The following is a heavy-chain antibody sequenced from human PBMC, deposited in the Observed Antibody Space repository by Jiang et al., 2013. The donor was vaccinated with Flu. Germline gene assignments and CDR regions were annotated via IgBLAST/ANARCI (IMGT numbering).Heavy chain of an antibody. J-gene: IGHJ3*02. CDR1: GFTFSSYS. Sequence: VQLLESGGGLVQPGGSLRLSCAASGFTFSSYSMNWVRQAPGKGLEWISYISSGSITKYYADSVKGRFTISRDNAKNSLYPQMNSLRAEDTAVYYCARRLMITFGEVIVSYDAFDIWGQGTMVSVSS. D-gene: IGHD3-16*02. CDR3: ARRLMITFGEVIVSYDAFDI. CDR2: ISSGSITK. V-gene: IGHV3-48*01.